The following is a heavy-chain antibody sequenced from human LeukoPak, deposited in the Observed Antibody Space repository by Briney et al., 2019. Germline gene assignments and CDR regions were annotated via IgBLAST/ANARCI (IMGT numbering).Heavy chain of an antibody. V-gene: IGHV3-74*01. D-gene: IGHD2-15*01. CDR1: GFTFNSYW. Sequence: GGSLRLSCAASGFTFNSYWMHWVRQAPGKGLVWVSRINSDGNSTSYADSVKGRFTISRDNAKNTLYLQMNSLRAEDTAVYYCARSVAVVTATFGYWGQGTLVTVSS. CDR2: INSDGNST. CDR3: ARSVAVVTATFGY. J-gene: IGHJ4*02.